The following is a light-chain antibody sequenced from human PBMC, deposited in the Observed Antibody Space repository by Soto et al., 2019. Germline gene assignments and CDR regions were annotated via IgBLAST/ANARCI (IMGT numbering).Light chain of an antibody. CDR3: QQYNNYGWT. Sequence: EVGMSHARAALSVSPGERATLSCRSGQSVSSNLAWYQQKPGQAPRLFIYGASTRATGIPARFSGSGSGTEFTLTISSLQPDDFATYYCQQYNNYGWTFGQGTKVDI. J-gene: IGKJ1*01. V-gene: IGKV3D-15*01. CDR1: QSVSSN. CDR2: GAS.